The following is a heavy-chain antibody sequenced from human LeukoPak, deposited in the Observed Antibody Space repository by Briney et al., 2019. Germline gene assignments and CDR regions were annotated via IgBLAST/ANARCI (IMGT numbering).Heavy chain of an antibody. CDR3: ARIRGYGYGYFDY. D-gene: IGHD5-18*01. J-gene: IGHJ4*02. CDR1: GGSISSYY. CDR2: IYYSGST. Sequence: SETLSLTCTVSGGSISSYYWSWIRQPPGKGLEWIGYIYYSGSTNYNPSLKSRVTISVDTSKNQFSLKLSSVTAADTAVYYCARIRGYGYGYFDYWGQGTLVTVSS. V-gene: IGHV4-59*01.